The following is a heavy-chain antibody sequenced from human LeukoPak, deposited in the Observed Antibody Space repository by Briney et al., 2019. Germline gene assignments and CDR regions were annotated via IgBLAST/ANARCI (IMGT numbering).Heavy chain of an antibody. J-gene: IGHJ6*03. CDR3: ARAAYSKDGLGYYYYYYMDV. Sequence: GGSLRLSCAASGFTFSSYSMNWVRQAPGKGLEWVSSISSSSSYICYADSVKGRFTISRDNAKNSLYLQMNSLRAEDTAVYYCARAAYSKDGLGYYYYYYMDVWGKGTTVTVSS. V-gene: IGHV3-21*01. D-gene: IGHD4-11*01. CDR2: ISSSSSYI. CDR1: GFTFSSYS.